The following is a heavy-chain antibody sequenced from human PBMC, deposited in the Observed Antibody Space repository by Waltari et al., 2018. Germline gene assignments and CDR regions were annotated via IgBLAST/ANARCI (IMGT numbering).Heavy chain of an antibody. D-gene: IGHD5-18*01. Sequence: QERLVESGGGLVRPGGSLTLSFQGYKFNFGAYYLSWIRQAPGKGLKWIAYIRDTNSYKYYAESVRGRVTASRDNGKKSLSLEMNSLTTDETAIYYCARGIGRYTYGYVGLDIWGQGTTVIVSS. J-gene: IGHJ6*02. V-gene: IGHV3-11*06. CDR1: KFNFGAYY. CDR3: ARGIGRYTYGYVGLDI. CDR2: IRDTNSYK.